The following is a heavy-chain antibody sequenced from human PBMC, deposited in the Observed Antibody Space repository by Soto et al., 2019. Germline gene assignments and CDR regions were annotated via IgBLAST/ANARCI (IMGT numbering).Heavy chain of an antibody. J-gene: IGHJ4*02. CDR1: GFTFDDYA. V-gene: IGHV3-9*01. CDR3: AKGRRELRSHGFDY. Sequence: EVQLVESGGGLVQPGRSLRLSCAASGFTFDDYAMHWVRQAPGKGLEWVSGISWNSGSIGYADSVKGRFTISRDNAKNSLYLQMNSLRAEDTALYCCAKGRRELRSHGFDYLGPGTLVTVSS. CDR2: ISWNSGSI. D-gene: IGHD1-26*01.